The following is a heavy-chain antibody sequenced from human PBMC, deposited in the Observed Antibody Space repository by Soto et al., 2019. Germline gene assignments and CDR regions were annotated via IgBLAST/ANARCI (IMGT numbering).Heavy chain of an antibody. D-gene: IGHD3-22*01. Sequence: SETLSLTCTVSGDSITDGDYYWSWIRQPPGKDLEWIAYIYYNGIIHYNPSLKSRVTISLDPSKNQFSLTMTSVTDADTAVYYCAKSYDSSGYPAPNDYWGQGTLVTVSS. CDR1: GDSITDGDYY. J-gene: IGHJ4*02. CDR2: IYYNGII. V-gene: IGHV4-30-4*01. CDR3: AKSYDSSGYPAPNDY.